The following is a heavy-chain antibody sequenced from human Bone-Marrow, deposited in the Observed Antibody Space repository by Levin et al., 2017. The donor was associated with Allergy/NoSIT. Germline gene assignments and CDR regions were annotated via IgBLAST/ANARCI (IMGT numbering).Heavy chain of an antibody. CDR2: IYYSGST. CDR1: GGSISSGGYY. D-gene: IGHD6-13*01. Sequence: SETLSLTCTVSGGSISSGGYYWSWIRQHPGKGLEWIGYIYYSGSTYYNPSLKSRVTISVDTSKNQFSLKLSSVTAADTAVYYCAREGTSSSWTPFDYWGQGTLVTVSS. V-gene: IGHV4-31*03. CDR3: AREGTSSSWTPFDY. J-gene: IGHJ4*02.